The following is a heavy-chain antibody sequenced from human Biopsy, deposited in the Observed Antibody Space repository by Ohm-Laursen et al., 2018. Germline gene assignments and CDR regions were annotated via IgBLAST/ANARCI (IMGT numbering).Heavy chain of an antibody. Sequence: SETLSLTCTLSGGSINGYYWSWIRQLPGKGLEWIGYVYYSGTTKYNPSLQSRATISLDSSNSQFSLSLTSMTPSDTAVFYCARGRWSHLHSGPYFDYWGRGTLVTVSS. D-gene: IGHD2-15*01. CDR3: ARGRWSHLHSGPYFDY. V-gene: IGHV4-59*01. J-gene: IGHJ4*02. CDR1: GGSINGYY. CDR2: VYYSGTT.